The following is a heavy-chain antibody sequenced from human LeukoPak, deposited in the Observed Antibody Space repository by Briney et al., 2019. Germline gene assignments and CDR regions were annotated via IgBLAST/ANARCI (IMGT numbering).Heavy chain of an antibody. J-gene: IGHJ4*02. Sequence: SVKVSCKASGGTFSGYAISWVRQAPGQGLEWMGGIIPIFGTANYAQKFQGRVTITTDESTSTAYMELSSLRSEDTAVYYCARDGPYYGSGSYHAPFDYWGQGTLVTVSS. D-gene: IGHD3-10*01. CDR2: IIPIFGTA. V-gene: IGHV1-69*05. CDR1: GGTFSGYA. CDR3: ARDGPYYGSGSYHAPFDY.